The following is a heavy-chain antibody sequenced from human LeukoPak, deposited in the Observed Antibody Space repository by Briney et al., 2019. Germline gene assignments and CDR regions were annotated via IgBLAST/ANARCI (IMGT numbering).Heavy chain of an antibody. J-gene: IGHJ4*02. CDR2: IYYSGST. CDR1: GGSISSSSYY. CDR3: ARQVVTRFFDY. D-gene: IGHD3-22*01. V-gene: IGHV4-39*01. Sequence: SEILSLTCTVSGGSISSSSYYWGWIRQPPGKGLEWIGSIYYSGSTYYNPSLKSRVTISVDTSKNQFSLKLSSVTAADTAVYYCARQVVTRFFDYWGQGTLVTVSS.